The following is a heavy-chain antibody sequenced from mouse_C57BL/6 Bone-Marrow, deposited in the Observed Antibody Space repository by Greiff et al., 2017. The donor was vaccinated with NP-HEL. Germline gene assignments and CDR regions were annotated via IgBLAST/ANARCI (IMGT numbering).Heavy chain of an antibody. V-gene: IGHV1-69*01. CDR1: GYTFTSYW. CDR3: ARRGDGSSFYWYFDV. Sequence: VQLQQPGAELVMPGASVKLSCKASGYTFTSYWMHWVKQRPGQGLEWIGEIDPSDSYTNYNQKFKGKSTLTVDKSSSTAYMQLSSLTSEDSAVYYWARRGDGSSFYWYFDVWGTGTTVTVSS. CDR2: IDPSDSYT. D-gene: IGHD1-1*01. J-gene: IGHJ1*03.